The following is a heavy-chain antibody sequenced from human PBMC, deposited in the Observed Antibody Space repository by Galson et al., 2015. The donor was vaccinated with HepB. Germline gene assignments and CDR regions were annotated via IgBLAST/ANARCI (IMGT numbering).Heavy chain of an antibody. CDR2: VTGSVGSA. V-gene: IGHV3-23*01. D-gene: IGHD3-16*01. Sequence: SLRLSCAASGFTFGDYAMSWVRQAPGKGLEWVSSVTGSVGSAYYADSVKGRFTISRDNSKNTLYLQMSSLRVEDTAVYYCAKPVTKGGVNGPFDIWGQGTKVTVSS. CDR3: AKPVTKGGVNGPFDI. J-gene: IGHJ3*02. CDR1: GFTFGDYA.